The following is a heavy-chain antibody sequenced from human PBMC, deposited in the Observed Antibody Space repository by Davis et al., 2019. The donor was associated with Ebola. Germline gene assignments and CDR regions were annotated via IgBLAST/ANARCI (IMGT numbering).Heavy chain of an antibody. Sequence: ASVKVSCKASGGTFSSYAISWVRQAPGQGLEWMGWINPNSGGTNYSQKFQGRVTITRDTSASTAYMELSSLRSEDTAVYYCARGRLDLYYYHYGMDVWGQGTTVTVSS. J-gene: IGHJ6*02. D-gene: IGHD1-1*01. CDR1: GGTFSSYA. V-gene: IGHV1-8*03. CDR3: ARGRLDLYYYHYGMDV. CDR2: INPNSGGT.